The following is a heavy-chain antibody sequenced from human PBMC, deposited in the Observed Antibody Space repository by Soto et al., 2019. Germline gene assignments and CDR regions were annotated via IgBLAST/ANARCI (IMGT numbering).Heavy chain of an antibody. Sequence: GGSLRLSCAASGFTFSDYYMSWIRQAPGKGLEWVSYISSSGSTIYYADSVKGRFTISRDNATNSLYLQMNSLRAEDTAVYYCARDYDFWSGYYRYYYMDVWGKGTTVTVSS. D-gene: IGHD3-3*01. J-gene: IGHJ6*03. V-gene: IGHV3-11*01. CDR1: GFTFSDYY. CDR3: ARDYDFWSGYYRYYYMDV. CDR2: ISSSGSTI.